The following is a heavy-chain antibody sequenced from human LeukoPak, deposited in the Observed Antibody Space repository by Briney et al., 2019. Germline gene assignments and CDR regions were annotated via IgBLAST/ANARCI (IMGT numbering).Heavy chain of an antibody. CDR1: GFTFSSYW. V-gene: IGHV3-74*01. CDR3: ARLRRSYYYYYYMDV. J-gene: IGHJ6*03. Sequence: GGSLRLSCAASGFTFSSYWMHWVRQAPGKGLVWVSRINSDGSSTSYADSVKGRFTISRDNAKNTLYLQMNSLRAEDTAVYYCARLRRSYYYYYYMDVWGKGTTVTISS. D-gene: IGHD3-16*01. CDR2: INSDGSST.